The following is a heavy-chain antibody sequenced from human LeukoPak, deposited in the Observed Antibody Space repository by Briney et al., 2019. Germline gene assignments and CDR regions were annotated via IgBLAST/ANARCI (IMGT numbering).Heavy chain of an antibody. Sequence: GGSLGLSCAASGFTFSNHGMNWVRQAPGKGLEWVSGISPSGDITYYADSVKGRFTISRDNSKNTLYLQMNSLRAEDTAVYYCAKDAARDEYYFDYWGQGTLVTVSS. V-gene: IGHV3-23*01. CDR3: AKDAARDEYYFDY. CDR1: GFTFSNHG. D-gene: IGHD6-6*01. CDR2: ISPSGDIT. J-gene: IGHJ4*02.